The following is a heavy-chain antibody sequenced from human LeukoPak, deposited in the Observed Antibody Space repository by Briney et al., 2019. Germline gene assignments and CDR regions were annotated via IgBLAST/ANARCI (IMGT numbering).Heavy chain of an antibody. J-gene: IGHJ4*02. CDR1: GFTFSSYS. V-gene: IGHV3-21*06. CDR3: ARANLYSNYFVVVVAAHFDY. Sequence: RPGGSLRLSCAASGFTFSSYSMNWVRQAPGKGLEWVSSISSSSSYIYYADSVKGRFTISRDNAKNSLYLQMNSLRAEDTAVFYCARANLYSNYFVVVVAAHFDYWGQGTLVTVSS. D-gene: IGHD2-15*01. CDR2: ISSSSSYI.